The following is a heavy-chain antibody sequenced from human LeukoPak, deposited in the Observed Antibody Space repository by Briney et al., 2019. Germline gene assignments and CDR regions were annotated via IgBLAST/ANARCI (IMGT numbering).Heavy chain of an antibody. Sequence: GGSLRLSCAASGFTVSSNYMSWVRQAPGKGLEWVSVIYSGGSTYYADSVKGRFTISRDNSKNTLYLQMNSLRAEDTAVYYCARTTVHDAFDIWGQGTMVTVSS. V-gene: IGHV3-53*01. CDR1: GFTVSSNY. J-gene: IGHJ3*02. CDR2: IYSGGST. CDR3: ARTTVHDAFDI. D-gene: IGHD4-17*01.